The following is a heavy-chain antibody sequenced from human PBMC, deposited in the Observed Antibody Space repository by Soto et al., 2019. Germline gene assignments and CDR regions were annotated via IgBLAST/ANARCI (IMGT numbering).Heavy chain of an antibody. CDR1: GFTFSSYW. CDR2: INSDGSST. CDR3: ARGYSSSWYPARRGFDY. D-gene: IGHD6-13*01. J-gene: IGHJ4*02. V-gene: IGHV3-74*01. Sequence: EVQLVESGGGLVQPGGSLRLSCAASGFTFSSYWMHWVRQAPGKGLVWVSRINSDGSSTSYADSVKGRFTISRDNDKTTLYLQMNSLRAEDTAVYYCARGYSSSWYPARRGFDYWGQGPLVTVS.